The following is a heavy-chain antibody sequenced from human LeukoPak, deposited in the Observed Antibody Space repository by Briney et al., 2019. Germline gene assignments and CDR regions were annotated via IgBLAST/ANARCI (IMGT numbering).Heavy chain of an antibody. V-gene: IGHV1-18*01. CDR1: GYTFTSYG. Sequence: GASVKVSCKASGYTFTSYGISWVRQAPGQGLEWMGWISAYNGNTNYAQKLQGRVTMTTDTSTSTAYMELRSLRSDDTAVYYCARDHPGVLRYFDWKLPFDYWGQGTLVTVSS. J-gene: IGHJ4*02. CDR2: ISAYNGNT. D-gene: IGHD3-9*01. CDR3: ARDHPGVLRYFDWKLPFDY.